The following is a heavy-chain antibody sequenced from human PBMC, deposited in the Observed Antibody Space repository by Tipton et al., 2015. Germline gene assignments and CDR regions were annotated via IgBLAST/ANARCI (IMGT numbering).Heavy chain of an antibody. CDR1: GFTFSNYS. V-gene: IGHV3-21*01. D-gene: IGHD1-26*01. J-gene: IGHJ3*02. CDR3: ATGFGGSSLGAFDI. Sequence: SLRLSCAASGFTFSNYSMNWVRQAPGKGLEWVSSISSRTSYIYYADSVKGRFTISRDNAKNSLYLQMNSLRAEDTALYYCATGFGGSSLGAFDIWGQGTMVTVSS. CDR2: ISSRTSYI.